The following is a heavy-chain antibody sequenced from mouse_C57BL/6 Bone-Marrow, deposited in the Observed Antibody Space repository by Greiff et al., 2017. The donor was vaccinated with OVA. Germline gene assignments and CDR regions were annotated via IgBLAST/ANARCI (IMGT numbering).Heavy chain of an antibody. Sequence: QVQLKESGAELARPGASVKLSCKASGYTFTSYGISWVKQRTGQGLEWIGEIYPRSGNTYYNEKFKGKATLTADKSSSTAYMELRSLTSEDSAVYFCARGGLLRSFAYWGQGTLVTVSA. CDR3: ARGGLLRSFAY. CDR1: GYTFTSYG. J-gene: IGHJ3*01. D-gene: IGHD1-1*01. CDR2: IYPRSGNT. V-gene: IGHV1-81*01.